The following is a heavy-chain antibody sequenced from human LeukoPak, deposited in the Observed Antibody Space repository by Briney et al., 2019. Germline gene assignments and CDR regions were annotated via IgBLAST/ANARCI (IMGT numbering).Heavy chain of an antibody. CDR1: GYTFTRYG. CDR3: ARSGIAAADSTGYMDV. D-gene: IGHD6-13*01. Sequence: ASVKVSCKASGYTFTRYGISWVRQAPGQGLEWMGWISAYNGNTNYAQKLQGRVTMTTDTSTSTAYMELRSLRSDDTAVYYCARSGIAAADSTGYMDVWGKGTTVTVSS. J-gene: IGHJ6*03. CDR2: ISAYNGNT. V-gene: IGHV1-18*01.